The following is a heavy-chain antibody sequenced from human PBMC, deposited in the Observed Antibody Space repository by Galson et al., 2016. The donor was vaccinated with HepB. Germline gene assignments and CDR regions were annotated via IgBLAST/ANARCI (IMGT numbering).Heavy chain of an antibody. CDR3: AGDAVDGIPDYFDH. D-gene: IGHD5-24*01. V-gene: IGHV3-30-3*01. Sequence: SLRLSCAASGFTFSTYTMHWVRQAPGKGLEWVAAVSHDEIHKYYADSVTGRFTISRDNSKNTLYLQMNSLRPEDTAIYFCAGDAVDGIPDYFDHWGQGTPVTVSS. J-gene: IGHJ4*02. CDR2: VSHDEIHK. CDR1: GFTFSTYT.